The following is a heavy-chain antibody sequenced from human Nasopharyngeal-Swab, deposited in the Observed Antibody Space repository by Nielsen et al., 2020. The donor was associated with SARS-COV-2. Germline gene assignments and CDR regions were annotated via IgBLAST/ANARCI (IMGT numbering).Heavy chain of an antibody. CDR1: GFTFSSYD. CDR2: IGTAGDT. J-gene: IGHJ6*02. V-gene: IGHV3-13*01. CDR3: ARDRWTLGMDV. Sequence: GESLKISCAASGFTFSSYDMHWVRQATGKGLEWVSAIGTAGDTYYPGSVKGRFTISRENAKHSLYLQMNSLRAGDTAVYYCARDRWTLGMDVWGQGTTVTVSS. D-gene: IGHD7-27*01.